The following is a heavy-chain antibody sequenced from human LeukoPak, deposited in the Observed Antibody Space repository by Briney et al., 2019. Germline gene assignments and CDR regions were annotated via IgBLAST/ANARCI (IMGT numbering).Heavy chain of an antibody. CDR1: GGSISSSSYY. J-gene: IGHJ4*02. CDR2: LYYSGST. Sequence: SETLSLTCTVSGGSISSSSYYWGWIRQPPGKGVEWIGSLYYSGSTKYNPSQNSPPTISASTSTHPFSRKLSSVPPADTAVYYCARSPNSGYDPFDYWGQGNLVTVSS. V-gene: IGHV4-39*01. CDR3: ARSPNSGYDPFDY. D-gene: IGHD5-12*01.